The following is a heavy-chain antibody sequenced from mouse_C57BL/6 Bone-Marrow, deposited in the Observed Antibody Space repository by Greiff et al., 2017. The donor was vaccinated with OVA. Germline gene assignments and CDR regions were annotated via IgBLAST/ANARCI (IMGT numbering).Heavy chain of an antibody. CDR1: GYTFTSYW. CDR2: IYPGNSDT. Sequence: EVKLVESGTVLARPGASVKMSCKTSGYTFTSYWMHWVKQRPGQGLEWIGAIYPGNSDTSYNQKFKGKAKLTAVTSASTAYMELSSLTNEDSAVYYCTKVYYGSSYFDYWGQGTTLTVSS. CDR3: TKVYYGSSYFDY. V-gene: IGHV1-5*01. J-gene: IGHJ2*01. D-gene: IGHD1-1*01.